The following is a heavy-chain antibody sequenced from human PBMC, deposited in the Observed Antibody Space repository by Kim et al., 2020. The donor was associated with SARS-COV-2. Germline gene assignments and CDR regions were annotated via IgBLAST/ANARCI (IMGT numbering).Heavy chain of an antibody. V-gene: IGHV3-33*06. J-gene: IGHJ4*02. Sequence: VKGRFTISRDNSKNTLYLQMNSLRAEDTAVYYCAKGPRAIAVAGAYYFDYWGQGTLVTVSS. D-gene: IGHD6-19*01. CDR3: AKGPRAIAVAGAYYFDY.